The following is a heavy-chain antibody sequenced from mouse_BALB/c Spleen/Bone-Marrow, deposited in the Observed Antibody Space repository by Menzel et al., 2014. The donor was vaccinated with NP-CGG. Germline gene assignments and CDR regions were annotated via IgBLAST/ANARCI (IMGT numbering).Heavy chain of an antibody. CDR3: AKNYYYGYVAY. V-gene: IGHV4-1*02. J-gene: IGHJ3*01. D-gene: IGHD1-2*01. CDR2: INPASSTI. Sequence: DVHLVESGGGLVQPGGSLKPSCAASGFDFSRYWMTWVQQAPGKGLEWIGEINPASSTINYTPSLKDKFIISRDNAKNTLYLQMSKVRSEDTALYYCAKNYYYGYVAYWGQGTLVTVSA. CDR1: GFDFSRYW.